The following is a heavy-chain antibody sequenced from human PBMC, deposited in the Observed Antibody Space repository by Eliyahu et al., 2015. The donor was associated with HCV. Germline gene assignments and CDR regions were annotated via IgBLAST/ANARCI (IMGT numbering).Heavy chain of an antibody. CDR1: GFTFXRNG. D-gene: IGHD6-19*01. V-gene: IGHV3-30*18. Sequence: QGQLVESGGGVVQPGRSLRLSCAASGFTFXRNGMHWVRQAPGKGLGWVAVISNDGSKKYYADSVKGRFTISRDNSKNMLYLQMNSLRAEDTAVFYCAKSSGWYEGYGWFDPWGQGTLVTVSS. J-gene: IGHJ5*02. CDR3: AKSSGWYEGYGWFDP. CDR2: ISNDGSKK.